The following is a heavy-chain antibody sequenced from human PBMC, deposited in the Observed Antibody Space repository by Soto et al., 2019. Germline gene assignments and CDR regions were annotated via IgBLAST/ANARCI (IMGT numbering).Heavy chain of an antibody. CDR2: ISYDGSNK. D-gene: IGHD1-26*01. J-gene: IGHJ6*02. Sequence: QVQLVESGGGVVQPGRSLRLSCAASGFTFSSYGMHWVRQAPGKGLEWVAVISYDGSNKYYADSVKGRFTISRDNSKNPRYPQMNSLRAEDRAVYYCAKYRRQHYSYGIDVWGQGTMVTVSS. CDR3: AKYRRQHYSYGIDV. CDR1: GFTFSSYG. V-gene: IGHV3-30*18.